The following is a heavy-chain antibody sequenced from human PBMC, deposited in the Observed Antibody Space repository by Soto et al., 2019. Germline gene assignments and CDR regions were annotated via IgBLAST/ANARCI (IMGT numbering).Heavy chain of an antibody. J-gene: IGHJ4*02. CDR3: ASRSSYCRHTTGYGDLFDY. CDR2: IYYSGST. Sequence: QLQLQESGPGLVKPSETLSLTCTVSGGSISSRSFYWGWIRQPPGMGLEWIGSIYYSGSTDYDPSLKSRLSISVDTSQNQFSLRLASVTAADTAVYYCASRSSYCRHTTGYGDLFDYWGQGILVTVSS. CDR1: GGSISSRSFY. D-gene: IGHD2-2*01. V-gene: IGHV4-39*01.